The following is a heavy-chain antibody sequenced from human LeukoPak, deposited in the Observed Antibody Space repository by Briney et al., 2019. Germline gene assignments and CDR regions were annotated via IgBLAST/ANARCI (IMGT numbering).Heavy chain of an antibody. CDR2: ISWNSGSI. J-gene: IGHJ3*02. CDR1: GFTFDDYA. CDR3: ARERGDYGDYYAFDI. D-gene: IGHD4-17*01. Sequence: GRSLRLSCAASGFTFDDYAMHWVRQAPGKGLEWVSGISWNSGSIGYADSVKGRFTISRDNAKNSLYLQMNSLRAEDTAVYYCARERGDYGDYYAFDIWGQGTMVTVSS. V-gene: IGHV3-9*01.